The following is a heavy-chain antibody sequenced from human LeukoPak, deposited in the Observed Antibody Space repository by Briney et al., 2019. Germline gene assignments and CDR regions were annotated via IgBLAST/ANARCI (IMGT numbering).Heavy chain of an antibody. V-gene: IGHV4-30-2*01. D-gene: IGHD5-18*01. CDR2: IYHSGST. J-gene: IGHJ5*02. CDR1: GGSISSGGYS. Sequence: PSQTLSLTCAVSGGSISSGGYSWSWIRQPPGKGLEWIGYIYHSGSTYYNPSLKSRVTISVDRSKNQFSLKLSSVTAADTAVYYCARDSGPPWRLDTEGFDPWGQGTLVTVSS. CDR3: ARDSGPPWRLDTEGFDP.